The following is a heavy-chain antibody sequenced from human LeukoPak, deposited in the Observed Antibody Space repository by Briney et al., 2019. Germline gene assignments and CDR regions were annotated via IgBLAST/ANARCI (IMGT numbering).Heavy chain of an antibody. J-gene: IGHJ4*02. CDR2: ITATGDTA. D-gene: IGHD6-19*01. CDR1: GLTFTKCA. CDR3: AGDRNSDWYSPLDY. Sequence: GGSLRLSCVASGLTFTKCAMSWIRQAPGKGLEWVALITATGDTAYYADSVKGRFTISRDNSRNTVYMQMDSLRAEDTAIYYCAGDRNSDWYSPLDYWGQGSQVTVSP. V-gene: IGHV3-23*01.